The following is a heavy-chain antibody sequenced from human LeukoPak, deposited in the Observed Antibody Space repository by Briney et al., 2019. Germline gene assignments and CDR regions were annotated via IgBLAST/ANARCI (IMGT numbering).Heavy chain of an antibody. CDR3: ARGRVAAAGTSAFDY. Sequence: GAPLKISCKGSGSRFTSYWINWVRQPPGKGLEWRGRIDPSESYTDYSPSFQGHVTISADKSISTAYLQWSSLKASDTAMYYCARGRVAAAGTSAFDYWGQGTLVTVSS. CDR2: IDPSESYT. J-gene: IGHJ4*02. V-gene: IGHV5-10-1*01. CDR1: GSRFTSYW. D-gene: IGHD6-13*01.